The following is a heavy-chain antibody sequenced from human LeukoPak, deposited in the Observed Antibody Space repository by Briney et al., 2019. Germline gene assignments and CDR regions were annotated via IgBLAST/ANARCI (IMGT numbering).Heavy chain of an antibody. CDR2: IRSKAYGGTT. J-gene: IGHJ6*03. CDR3: TRVSYSSSWSPYYYYMDV. CDR1: GFTFSSYG. V-gene: IGHV3-49*04. Sequence: GGSLRLSCAASGFTFSSYGMHCVRQAPGKGLEWVGFIRSKAYGGTTEYAASVKGRFTISRDDSKSIAYLQMNSLKTEDTAVYYCTRVSYSSSWSPYYYYMDVWGKGTTVTISS. D-gene: IGHD6-13*01.